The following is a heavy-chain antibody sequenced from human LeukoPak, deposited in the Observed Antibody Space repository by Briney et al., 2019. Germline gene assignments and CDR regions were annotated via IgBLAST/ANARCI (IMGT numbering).Heavy chain of an antibody. J-gene: IGHJ4*02. CDR1: GFTVSSNY. D-gene: IGHD6-19*01. Sequence: GGSLRLSCAASGFTVSSNYMSWVRQAPGKGLEWVSVIYSGGSTYYADSVKGRFTISRDNSKNTLYLQMNSLRAEDTAVYYCARTKSVAVAGTEGFDYWGQGTLVTVSS. CDR2: IYSGGST. V-gene: IGHV3-53*01. CDR3: ARTKSVAVAGTEGFDY.